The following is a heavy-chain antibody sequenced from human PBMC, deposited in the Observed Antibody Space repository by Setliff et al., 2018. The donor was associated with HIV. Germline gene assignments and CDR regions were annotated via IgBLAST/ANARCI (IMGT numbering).Heavy chain of an antibody. V-gene: IGHV4-39*01. CDR1: GGSITSSNSY. CDR2: IYYNGHT. CDR3: ARHLWLYYVAESYGYFDY. Sequence: SETLSLTCTVSGGSITSSNSYWGWIRQSPGKGLEWIGSIYYNGHTSYNPSLQSRVTISVDRSQNQFSLRLRSVTATDTAVYYCARHLWLYYVAESYGYFDYWGQGSLVTVSS. D-gene: IGHD3-16*01. J-gene: IGHJ4*02.